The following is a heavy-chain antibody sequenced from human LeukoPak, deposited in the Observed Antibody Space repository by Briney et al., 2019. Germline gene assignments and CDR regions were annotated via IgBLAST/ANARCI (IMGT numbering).Heavy chain of an antibody. CDR3: ARQEAVAVFDY. Sequence: PSETLSLTCTVSGGSISSYYWSWIRQPAGKGLEWIGRIYYSGSTNYNPSLKSRVTISVDTSKNQFSLKLSSVTAADTAVYYCARQEAVAVFDYWGQGTLVTVSS. CDR2: IYYSGST. CDR1: GGSISSYY. J-gene: IGHJ4*02. V-gene: IGHV4-4*07. D-gene: IGHD6-19*01.